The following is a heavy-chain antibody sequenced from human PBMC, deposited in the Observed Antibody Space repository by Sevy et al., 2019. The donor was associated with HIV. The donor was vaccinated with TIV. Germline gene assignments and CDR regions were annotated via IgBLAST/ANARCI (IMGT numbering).Heavy chain of an antibody. Sequence: GESLKISCQGSGYKFTDYWIAWVRQMPGKGLEWMGIIYPGDSDTRYSPSLQGQVTISVDKSISTAYLGWGSLKASDTAIYYCARGARGTLPSYYYYGLNIWGQGTTVTVSS. V-gene: IGHV5-51*01. CDR2: IYPGDSDT. J-gene: IGHJ6*02. CDR3: ARGARGTLPSYYYYGLNI. CDR1: GYKFTDYW. D-gene: IGHD3-16*01.